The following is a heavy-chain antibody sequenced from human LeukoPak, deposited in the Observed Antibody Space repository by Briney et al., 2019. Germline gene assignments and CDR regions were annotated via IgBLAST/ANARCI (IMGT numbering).Heavy chain of an antibody. V-gene: IGHV1-18*01. CDR2: ISAYNGNT. J-gene: IGHJ4*02. D-gene: IGHD5-18*01. CDR3: ARDVDTAMVMRSGY. Sequence: ASVKVSCKASGYTFTSYGISWVRQAPGQGLEWMGWISAYNGNTNYAQKLQGRVTMTTDTSTSTAYMELRSLRSDDTAVYYCARDVDTAMVMRSGYWGQGTLVTVSS. CDR1: GYTFTSYG.